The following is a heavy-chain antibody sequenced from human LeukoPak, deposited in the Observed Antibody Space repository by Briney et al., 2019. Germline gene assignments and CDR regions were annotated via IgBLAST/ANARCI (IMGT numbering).Heavy chain of an antibody. Sequence: PGGSLRLSCAVSGFTFSSYAMSWVRQAPGKGLEWVSAISGSGGSTYYADSVKGRFTISRDNSKNTLYLQMNSLRAEDTAVYYCAEPEGGYYDIRPDWGQGTLVTVSS. CDR2: ISGSGGST. D-gene: IGHD3-22*01. CDR1: GFTFSSYA. J-gene: IGHJ4*02. V-gene: IGHV3-23*01. CDR3: AEPEGGYYDIRPD.